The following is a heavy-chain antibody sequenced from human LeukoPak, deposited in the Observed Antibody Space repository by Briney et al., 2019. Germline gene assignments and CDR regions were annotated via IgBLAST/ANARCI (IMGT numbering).Heavy chain of an antibody. D-gene: IGHD6-19*01. CDR1: GFTFSSYA. Sequence: GGSLRLSCAASGFTFSSYAMSWVRQAPGKGLEWVSAISGSGVSTYYADSVKGRFTISRDNSKNTLCLQMNSLRAEDTAVYYCAKGGGSGWYWEEYWGQGTLVTVSS. CDR2: ISGSGVST. CDR3: AKGGGSGWYWEEY. J-gene: IGHJ4*02. V-gene: IGHV3-23*01.